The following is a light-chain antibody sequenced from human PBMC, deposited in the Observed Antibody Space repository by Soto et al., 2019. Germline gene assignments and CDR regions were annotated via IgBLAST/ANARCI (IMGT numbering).Light chain of an antibody. CDR1: QDLTNF. CDR2: DTT. J-gene: IGKJ2*01. V-gene: IGKV1-33*01. Sequence: DIQMTQSPTSLAASVGDRVTISCQASQDLTNFINWYQQKPGEAPKLLIYDTTTLEEGVPSRFSGGGSGTDFTFPITGLQPEDAAIYSCQQYVRLPYTFGQGTKLELK. CDR3: QQYVRLPYT.